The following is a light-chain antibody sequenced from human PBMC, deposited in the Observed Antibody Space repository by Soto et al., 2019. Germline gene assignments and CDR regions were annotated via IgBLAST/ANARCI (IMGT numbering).Light chain of an antibody. Sequence: QSALTQPASVSGSPGQSITISCTGTSSGIGGYNYVSWYQQHPGKAPKLMISEVTNRPSGVSNRFSGSKSGNTASLTISGLQTEDEADYYCCSYTTTSTPFVFGTGTKVTVL. V-gene: IGLV2-14*01. CDR3: CSYTTTSTPFV. CDR1: SSGIGGYNY. CDR2: EVT. J-gene: IGLJ1*01.